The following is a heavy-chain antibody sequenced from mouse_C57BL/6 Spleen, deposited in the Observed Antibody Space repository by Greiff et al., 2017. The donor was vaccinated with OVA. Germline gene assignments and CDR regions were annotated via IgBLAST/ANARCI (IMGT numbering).Heavy chain of an antibody. CDR1: GYTFTSYW. Sequence: VQLQQPGAELVRPGSSVKLSCKASGYTFTSYWMDWVKQRPGQGLEWIGNIYPSDSETHYNQKFKDKATLTVDKSSSTAYMQLSSLTSEDSAVYYCATLYGNYVGYYARDYWGQGTSATVSS. D-gene: IGHD2-1*01. V-gene: IGHV1-61*01. CDR3: ATLYGNYVGYYARDY. CDR2: IYPSDSET. J-gene: IGHJ4*01.